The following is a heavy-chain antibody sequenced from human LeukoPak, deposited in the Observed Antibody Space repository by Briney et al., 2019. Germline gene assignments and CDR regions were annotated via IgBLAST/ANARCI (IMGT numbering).Heavy chain of an antibody. CDR3: AGGTMVRGVIRD. CDR1: GFTFSSYA. Sequence: PGGSLRLSCEASGFTFSSYAMSWVRQAPGKGLEWVSAISGSGGSTYYADSVKGRFTISRDNSKNTLYLQMNSLRAEDTAVYYCAGGTMVRGVIRDWGQGTLVTVSS. V-gene: IGHV3-23*01. J-gene: IGHJ4*02. D-gene: IGHD3-10*01. CDR2: ISGSGGST.